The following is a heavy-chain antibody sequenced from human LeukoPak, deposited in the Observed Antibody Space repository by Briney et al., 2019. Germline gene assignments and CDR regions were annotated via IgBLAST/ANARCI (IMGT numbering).Heavy chain of an antibody. D-gene: IGHD5-18*01. CDR3: AKERVGYGYYFDY. J-gene: IGHJ4*02. CDR1: GFTFSSYG. CDR2: ISYDGSNK. Sequence: GGSPRLSCAASGFTFSSYGMHWVRQAPGKGLEWVAVISYDGSNKYYADSVKGRFTISRVNSKNTLYLQMNSLRAEDTAVYYCAKERVGYGYYFDYWGQGTLVTVSS. V-gene: IGHV3-30*18.